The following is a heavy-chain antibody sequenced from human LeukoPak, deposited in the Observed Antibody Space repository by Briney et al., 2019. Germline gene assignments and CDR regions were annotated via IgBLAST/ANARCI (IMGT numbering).Heavy chain of an antibody. D-gene: IGHD5-24*01. V-gene: IGHV4-59*01. J-gene: IGHJ6*02. Sequence: SETLSLTCTVSGGSISSYYWSWIRQPPGKGLEWIGYIYYSGSTNYNPSLKSRVTISVDTSKNQFSLKLGSVTAADTAVYYCARGPHRGWLQPPNYYYYYGMDVWGQGTTVTVSS. CDR3: ARGPHRGWLQPPNYYYYYGMDV. CDR2: IYYSGST. CDR1: GGSISSYY.